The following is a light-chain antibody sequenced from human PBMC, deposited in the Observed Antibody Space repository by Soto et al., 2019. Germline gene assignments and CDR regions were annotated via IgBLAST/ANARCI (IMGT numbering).Light chain of an antibody. CDR3: QHYGSSPC. Sequence: EIVLTQSPGTLSLSPGERATLSCRASQSVSSSYLAWYQQKPGQAPRLLIYGASSSSTGIPDRFSGSGSGTDFTLTISSLATDDFAVDYCQHYGSSPCVGPGTKVDIK. CDR1: QSVSSSY. CDR2: GAS. J-gene: IGKJ3*01. V-gene: IGKV3-20*01.